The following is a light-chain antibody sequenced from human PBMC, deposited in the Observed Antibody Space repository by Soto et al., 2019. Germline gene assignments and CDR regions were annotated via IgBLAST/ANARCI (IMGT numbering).Light chain of an antibody. J-gene: IGLJ2*01. CDR3: CSYAGSTFV. Sequence: QSVLTQPRSVSGSPGQSVTISFTGTISDVGGYNYVSWYQQHPGKAPKLMIYDVSKRPSGVPDRFSGSKSGNTASLTIYGLQAEDEGDYYCCSYAGSTFVFGGGTKLTVL. CDR2: DVS. CDR1: ISDVGGYNY. V-gene: IGLV2-11*01.